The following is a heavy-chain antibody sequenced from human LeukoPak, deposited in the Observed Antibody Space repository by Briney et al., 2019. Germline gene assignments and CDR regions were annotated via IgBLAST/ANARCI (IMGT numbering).Heavy chain of an antibody. CDR2: ISAYNGNT. V-gene: IGHV1-18*01. J-gene: IGHJ4*02. D-gene: IGHD2-2*01. CDR3: ATAPRYCSSTSCHDPQFDY. CDR1: GYTFTSYG. Sequence: ASVKVSCKASGYTFTSYGISWVRQAPGQGLEWMGWISAYNGNTNYAQKLQGRVTMTTDTSTSTAYMELRSLRSDDTAVYYCATAPRYCSSTSCHDPQFDYWGQGTLVTVSS.